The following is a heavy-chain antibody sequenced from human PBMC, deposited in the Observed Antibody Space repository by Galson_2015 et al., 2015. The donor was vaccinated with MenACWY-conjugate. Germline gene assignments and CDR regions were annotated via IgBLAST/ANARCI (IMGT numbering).Heavy chain of an antibody. Sequence: SLRLSCAASGFILSNSWMDWVRQAPGKGLEWVGNIKQDGSERYYVESVKGRFIISRDNAKNSLYLQMNSLRAEDTAIYYCARGTVNALGTKYYGMDVWGQGTTVTVSS. CDR2: IKQDGSER. CDR1: GFILSNSW. D-gene: IGHD4-17*01. CDR3: ARGTVNALGTKYYGMDV. V-gene: IGHV3-7*03. J-gene: IGHJ6*02.